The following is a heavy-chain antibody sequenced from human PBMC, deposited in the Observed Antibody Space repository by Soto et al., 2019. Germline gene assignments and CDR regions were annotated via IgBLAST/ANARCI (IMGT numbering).Heavy chain of an antibody. CDR1: GGTFSSYA. V-gene: IGHV1-69*12. CDR3: ARDTRITIFGVVIGDAFDI. D-gene: IGHD3-3*01. J-gene: IGHJ3*02. Sequence: QVQLVQSGAEVKKPGSSVKVSCKASGGTFSSYAISWVRQAPGQGLEWMGGIIPIFGTANYAQKFQGRVTITADESMSLACXELSSLRSEDTSVYYCARDTRITIFGVVIGDAFDIWGQGTMVTVSS. CDR2: IIPIFGTA.